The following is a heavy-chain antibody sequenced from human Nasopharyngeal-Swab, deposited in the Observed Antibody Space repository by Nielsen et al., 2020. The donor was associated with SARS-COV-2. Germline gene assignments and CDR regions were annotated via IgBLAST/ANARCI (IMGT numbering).Heavy chain of an antibody. CDR3: ATGRTDYFDY. D-gene: IGHD1-14*01. CDR1: GGSISSGDYY. V-gene: IGHV4-30-4*01. CDR2: IYYSGST. J-gene: IGHJ4*02. Sequence: LRLSCTVSGGSISSGDYYWSWIRQPPGKGLEWIGYIYYSGSTYYKPSLKSRVTISVDTSKNQFSLKLSSVTAADTVVYYCATGRTDYFDYWGQGTLVTVSS.